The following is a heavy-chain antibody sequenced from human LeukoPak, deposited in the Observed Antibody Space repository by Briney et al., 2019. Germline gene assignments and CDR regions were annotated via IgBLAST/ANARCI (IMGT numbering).Heavy chain of an antibody. CDR1: GGSISSGDYY. CDR2: IYYSGST. J-gene: IGHJ6*02. V-gene: IGHV4-30-4*01. Sequence: SETLSLTCTVSGGSISSGDYYWSWIRQPPGTGLEWIGYIYYSGSTYYNPSLKSRVTISVDTSKNQFSLKLSSVTAADTAVYYCAREAFYDFWSGYLGYYYYGMDVWGQGTTVTVSS. CDR3: AREAFYDFWSGYLGYYYYGMDV. D-gene: IGHD3-3*01.